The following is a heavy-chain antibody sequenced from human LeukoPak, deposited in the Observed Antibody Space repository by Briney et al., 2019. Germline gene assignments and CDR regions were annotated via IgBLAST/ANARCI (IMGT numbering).Heavy chain of an antibody. Sequence: GASVKVSCKASGGTFSSYAISWVRQAPGQGLEWMGIINPSGGSTSYAQKFQGRVTMTRDTSTSTVYMELSSLRSEDTAVYYCAREALDSYFDHWGQGTLVTVSS. CDR2: INPSGGST. CDR3: AREALDSYFDH. J-gene: IGHJ4*02. V-gene: IGHV1-46*01. CDR1: GGTFSSYA. D-gene: IGHD3-22*01.